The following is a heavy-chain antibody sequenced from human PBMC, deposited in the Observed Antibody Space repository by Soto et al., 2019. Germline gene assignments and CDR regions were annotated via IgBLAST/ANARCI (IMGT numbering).Heavy chain of an antibody. CDR2: INPDSGAT. J-gene: IGHJ4*02. Sequence: ASVKVSCKASGYTFTNYYIHWVRQAPGQGLEWMGWINPDSGATKYAQKFQDTVTMTRDTSISTAYMELSRMSSDDTAVYYCARAFGYSYIYYFDYWGQGTLVTVSS. V-gene: IGHV1-2*02. CDR1: GYTFTNYY. CDR3: ARAFGYSYIYYFDY. D-gene: IGHD5-18*01.